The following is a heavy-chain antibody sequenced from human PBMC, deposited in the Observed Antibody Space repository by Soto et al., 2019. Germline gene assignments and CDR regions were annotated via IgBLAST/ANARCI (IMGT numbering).Heavy chain of an antibody. V-gene: IGHV4-31*03. J-gene: IGHJ4*02. CDR3: ARGECTNGVCSHPVWL. Sequence: SETLSLTCTVSGGSISSGGYYWSWIRQHPGKGLEWIGYIYYSGSTYYNPSLKSRVTISVDTSKNQFSLKLSSVTAADTAVYYCARGECTNGVCSHPVWLWGQGTLVTVSS. CDR2: IYYSGST. D-gene: IGHD2-8*01. CDR1: GGSISSGGYY.